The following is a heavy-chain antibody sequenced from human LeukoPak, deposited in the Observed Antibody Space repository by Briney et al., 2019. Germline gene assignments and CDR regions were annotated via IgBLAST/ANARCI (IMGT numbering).Heavy chain of an antibody. Sequence: GGSLRLSCAASGFTFSSYAMHWVRQAPGKGLEWVAVISYNGSNKYYADSVKGRFTISRDNSKNTLYLQMNSLRAEDTAVYHCAKDLAVIYDFWSGHENYWGQGTLVTVSS. CDR1: GFTFSSYA. CDR2: ISYNGSNK. J-gene: IGHJ4*02. D-gene: IGHD3-3*01. CDR3: AKDLAVIYDFWSGHENY. V-gene: IGHV3-30*04.